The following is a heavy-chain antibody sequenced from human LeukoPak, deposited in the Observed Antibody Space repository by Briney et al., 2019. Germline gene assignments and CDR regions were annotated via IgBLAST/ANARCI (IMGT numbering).Heavy chain of an antibody. CDR2: IYPGDSDT. V-gene: IGHV5-51*01. CDR1: GYTFTRYW. D-gene: IGHD2-15*01. CDR3: AREGNTRHYMDV. Sequence: GESLKISCKASGYTFTRYWIGWVRQVPGKGVEWMGIIYPGDSDTTYSPSFRGQVTISADKSSSIIYLQWSSLKASDTAMYYCAREGNTRHYMDVWGKGTTVSVS. J-gene: IGHJ6*03.